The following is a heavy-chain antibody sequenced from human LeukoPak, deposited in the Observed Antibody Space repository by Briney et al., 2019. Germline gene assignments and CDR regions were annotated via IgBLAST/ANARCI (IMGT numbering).Heavy chain of an antibody. V-gene: IGHV3-74*01. Sequence: GGSLRLSCAASGFTFSSYWMHWVRQAPGKGLVRVSRINTDGCSTRYADSVKGRFTISRDNAKNTLYLQMNSLRAEDTAVYYCARGRLLLPRYWGQGTLVTVSS. CDR2: INTDGCST. D-gene: IGHD3-10*01. CDR3: ARGRLLLPRY. J-gene: IGHJ4*02. CDR1: GFTFSSYW.